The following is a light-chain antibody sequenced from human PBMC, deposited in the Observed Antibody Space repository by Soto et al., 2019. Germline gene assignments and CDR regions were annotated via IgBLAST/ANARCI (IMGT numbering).Light chain of an antibody. CDR3: QQSRTSPPT. Sequence: EIVLTQSPGTLSLSPGERATLSCRASQSVGSSYFAWYQQKPGQAPRLLIYGASSRATDIPDRFSGSGSGTDFTLTISRLEPEDFAVYSCQQSRTSPPTFGGGTKVEIK. J-gene: IGKJ4*01. CDR2: GAS. CDR1: QSVGSSY. V-gene: IGKV3-20*01.